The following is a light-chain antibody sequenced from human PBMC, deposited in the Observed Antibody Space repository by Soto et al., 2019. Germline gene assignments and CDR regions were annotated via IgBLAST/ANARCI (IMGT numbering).Light chain of an antibody. CDR2: NDN. J-gene: IGLJ3*02. CDR3: ATWDVSLNGRV. Sequence: QSVLTQSPSVSAAPGQKVTISCSGSSSNIGSKTLNWFRQVPGTAPKLLIYNDNQRPSGVPDRFSGSKSGTSASLAISGLQSEDEADYYCATWDVSLNGRVFGGGTKLTVL. CDR1: SSNIGSKT. V-gene: IGLV1-44*01.